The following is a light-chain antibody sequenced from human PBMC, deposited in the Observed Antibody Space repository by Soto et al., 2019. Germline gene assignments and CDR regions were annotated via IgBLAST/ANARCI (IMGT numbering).Light chain of an antibody. CDR3: QQYYSTPQT. J-gene: IGKJ1*01. Sequence: EMTPSPDSLSVSMSERATINCKSSQSVLYSSNNKNYLAWYQQKPGQPPKLLIYWASTRESGVPDRFSGSGSGTDFTLTISCLQAEDVAVYYCQQYYSTPQTFGQGTKVDI. CDR2: WAS. V-gene: IGKV4-1*01. CDR1: QSVLYSSNNKNY.